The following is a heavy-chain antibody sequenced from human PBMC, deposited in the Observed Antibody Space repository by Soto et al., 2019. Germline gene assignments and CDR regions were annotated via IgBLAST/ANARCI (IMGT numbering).Heavy chain of an antibody. CDR1: GGPFSGYY. Sequence: PSETLSLTCAVYGGPFSGYYWSWIRQPPGKGLEWIGEINHSGSTNYNPSLKSRVTISVDTSKNQFSLELSSVTAADTAVYYCARASSSDIDYWGQGTLVTVSS. CDR3: ARASSSDIDY. D-gene: IGHD2-2*01. CDR2: INHSGST. J-gene: IGHJ4*02. V-gene: IGHV4-34*01.